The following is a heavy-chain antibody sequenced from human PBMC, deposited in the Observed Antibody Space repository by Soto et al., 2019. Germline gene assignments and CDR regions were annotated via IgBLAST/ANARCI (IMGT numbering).Heavy chain of an antibody. V-gene: IGHV3-48*01. CDR3: AIDSAKYCSGTSCYWNYYYMDV. CDR2: ISSSSSTI. CDR1: GFTFSSYS. Sequence: EVQLVESGGGLVQPGGSLRLSCAASGFTFSSYSMNWVRQAPGKGLEWVSYISSSSSTIYYADSVKGRFTISRDNAKNSRYLQMNSLRAEDTDVYYCAIDSAKYCSGTSCYWNYYYMDVWGKGTTVTVSS. J-gene: IGHJ6*03. D-gene: IGHD2-2*01.